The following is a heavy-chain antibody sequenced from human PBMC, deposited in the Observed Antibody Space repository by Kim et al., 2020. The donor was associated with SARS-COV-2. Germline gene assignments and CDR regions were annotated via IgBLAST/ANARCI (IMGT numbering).Heavy chain of an antibody. Sequence: GGSLRLSCAASGFTVSSNYMSWVRQAPGKGLGWVSVIYSGGNTYYADSVKGRFTISRDNSKNTLYLQMNSLRAEDTAVYYCARARWGEGVDYWGQGTLVTVSS. CDR1: GFTVSSNY. CDR2: IYSGGNT. CDR3: ARARWGEGVDY. V-gene: IGHV3-53*01. D-gene: IGHD3-16*01. J-gene: IGHJ4*02.